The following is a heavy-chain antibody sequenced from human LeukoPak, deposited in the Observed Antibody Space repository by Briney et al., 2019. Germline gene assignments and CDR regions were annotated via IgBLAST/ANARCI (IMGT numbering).Heavy chain of an antibody. J-gene: IGHJ4*02. CDR2: ISGDGGST. D-gene: IGHD2-2*01. V-gene: IGHV3-43*02. CDR3: ALSITYGSWPAAMVD. Sequence: GGSLRLSCAASGFTFDDYAMHWVRQAPGKGLEWVSLISGDGGSTYYADSVKGRFTISRDNSKNSLYLQMNSLRTEDTALYSCALSITYGSWPAAMVDWGQGTLVTVSS. CDR1: GFTFDDYA.